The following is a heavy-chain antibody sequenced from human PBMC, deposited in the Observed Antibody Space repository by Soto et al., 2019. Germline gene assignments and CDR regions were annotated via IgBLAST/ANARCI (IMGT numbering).Heavy chain of an antibody. CDR1: GGTFSSYA. J-gene: IGHJ6*02. Sequence: QVQLVQSGAEVKKPGSSVKVSCKASGGTFSSYAISWVRQAPGQGLEWMGGIITIFGTANYAQKFQGRVTITADKSTSTAYMELRSLRSEDTAVYYCARDMGYCSSTSCYSGDYYYYYGMDVWGQGTTVTVSS. D-gene: IGHD2-2*01. CDR2: IITIFGTA. V-gene: IGHV1-69*06. CDR3: ARDMGYCSSTSCYSGDYYYYYGMDV.